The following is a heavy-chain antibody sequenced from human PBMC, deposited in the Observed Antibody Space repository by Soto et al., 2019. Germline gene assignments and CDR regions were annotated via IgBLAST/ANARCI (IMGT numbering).Heavy chain of an antibody. D-gene: IGHD3-16*01. Sequence: QVQLVQSGPEVKKTGTSVKVSCKASGGTFSSRAISWVRQAPGQGLEWMGGIIPVFGRVNYAEKYQDRVTITADESTRTVYMVLTSMRCEDIALYYCANLRGGIFLVYHGMDIWGQGTTVSVSS. CDR1: GGTFSSRA. V-gene: IGHV1-69*01. J-gene: IGHJ6*02. CDR2: IIPVFGRV. CDR3: ANLRGGIFLVYHGMDI.